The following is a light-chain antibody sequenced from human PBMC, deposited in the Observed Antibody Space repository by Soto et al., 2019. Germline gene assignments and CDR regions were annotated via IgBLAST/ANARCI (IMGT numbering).Light chain of an antibody. J-gene: IGKJ1*01. V-gene: IGKV3-20*01. CDR1: QSVSSGH. Sequence: DILLTQSPGTLSLSPGERASLSCRASQSVSSGHLACYQQKPGQAPRLLIYGASSRATGIPGRFSGSGSGTDFTLTISRLEPEDYAVYYCQQYGHSLWTFGQGTKVDIK. CDR2: GAS. CDR3: QQYGHSLWT.